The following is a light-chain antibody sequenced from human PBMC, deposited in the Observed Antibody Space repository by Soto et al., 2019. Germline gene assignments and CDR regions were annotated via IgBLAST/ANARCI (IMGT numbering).Light chain of an antibody. CDR2: DAS. CDR3: QQRSDWPLT. Sequence: EIVLTQSPVTLSLSPGESATLSCRTSQSVRSYLAWYQQKPGQAPRLLMYDASNRATGIPARFRGSGSGTDFTLTISSLEPEDFAVYHCQQRSDWPLTFGGGTKVEIK. V-gene: IGKV3-11*01. J-gene: IGKJ4*01. CDR1: QSVRSY.